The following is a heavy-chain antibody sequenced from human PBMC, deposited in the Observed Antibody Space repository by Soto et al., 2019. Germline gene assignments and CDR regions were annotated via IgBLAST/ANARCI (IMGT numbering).Heavy chain of an antibody. CDR2: IWYDGSNK. D-gene: IGHD1-26*01. Sequence: GGSRRLSCAASGFSFSSYGIHWVRQAPGKGLDWVAVIWYDGSNKYYAESVKGRFTISRDNSKNTLYVQMNSLTVEDTAVYYCARAQYTGSYFDACDVWGQGTMVTVSS. CDR1: GFSFSSYG. V-gene: IGHV3-33*08. J-gene: IGHJ3*01. CDR3: ARAQYTGSYFDACDV.